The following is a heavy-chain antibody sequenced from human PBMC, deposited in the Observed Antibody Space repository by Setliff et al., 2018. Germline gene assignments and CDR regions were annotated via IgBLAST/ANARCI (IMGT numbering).Heavy chain of an antibody. CDR2: INNYNTNT. D-gene: IGHD3-22*01. CDR3: ARINFYVSSGYYYAPDY. CDR1: GYTFTNYG. V-gene: IGHV1-18*01. J-gene: IGHJ4*02. Sequence: VASVKVSCKTSGYTFTNYGITWVRQAPGQGLEWMGWINNYNTNTNYAQKLQGRVAMTTDTSTDAVYMELRSLKSDDTALYYCARINFYVSSGYYYAPDYWGQGTLVTVSS.